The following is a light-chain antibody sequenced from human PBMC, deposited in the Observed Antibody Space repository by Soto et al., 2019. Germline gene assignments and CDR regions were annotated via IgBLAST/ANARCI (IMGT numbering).Light chain of an antibody. V-gene: IGLV2-14*01. CDR3: NSYTSSSTLVV. CDR1: SSDVGGYNY. CDR2: EVS. Sequence: QSALTQPASVSGSPGQSITISCTGTSSDVGGYNYVSWYQQHPGKAPKLMIYEVSNRPSGVSNRFSGSKSGNTASLTISGLQAEDEADYYCNSYTSSSTLVVFGGVTKLTVL. J-gene: IGLJ2*01.